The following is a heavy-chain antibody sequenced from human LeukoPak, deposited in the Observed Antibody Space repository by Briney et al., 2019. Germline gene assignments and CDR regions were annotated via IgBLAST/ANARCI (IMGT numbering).Heavy chain of an antibody. CDR1: GGSISSSSYY. CDR2: IYYSGST. J-gene: IGHJ5*02. V-gene: IGHV4-39*07. D-gene: IGHD2-2*01. CDR3: ARDRVVVVPGSINWFDP. Sequence: SETLSLTCTVSGGSISSSSYYWGWIRQPPGKGLEWIGSIYYSGSTYYNPSLKSRVTISVDTSKNQFSLKLSSVTAADTAVYYCARDRVVVVPGSINWFDPWGQGTLVTVSS.